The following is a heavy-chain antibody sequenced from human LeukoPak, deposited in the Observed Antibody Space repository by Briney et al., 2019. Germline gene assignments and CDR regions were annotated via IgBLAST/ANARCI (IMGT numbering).Heavy chain of an antibody. Sequence: GGSLRLSCAASGFTFSSYGMHWVRQAPGKGLEWVAFVRYDGSNKSYADSVKGRFTISRDNSKNTLYLQMNSLRADDTAVYYCAKVQQLWLRWSFDYWGQGTLVTVSS. CDR2: VRYDGSNK. CDR1: GFTFSSYG. CDR3: AKVQQLWLRWSFDY. V-gene: IGHV3-30*02. D-gene: IGHD5-18*01. J-gene: IGHJ4*02.